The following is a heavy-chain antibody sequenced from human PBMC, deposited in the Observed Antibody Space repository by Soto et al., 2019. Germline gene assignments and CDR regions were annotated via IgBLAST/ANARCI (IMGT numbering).Heavy chain of an antibody. D-gene: IGHD2-2*01. CDR1: GYIFSSHC. J-gene: IGHJ6*02. CDR2: INPGGGRT. V-gene: IGHV1-46*01. CDR3: ARDVSGPGATYVMDV. Sequence: ASVKVSCKASGYIFSSHCIYWVRQAPGQGLQWMGIINPGGGRTAYAQKFQGRVTLTRDMPTSTVYMELTSLTCDDTAVHYCARDVSGPGATYVMDVWGQGTTVTVSS.